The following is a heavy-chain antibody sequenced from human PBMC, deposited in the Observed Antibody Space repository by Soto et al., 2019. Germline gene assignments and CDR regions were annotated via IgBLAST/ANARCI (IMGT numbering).Heavy chain of an antibody. D-gene: IGHD4-4*01. V-gene: IGHV4-31*03. Sequence: SETLSLTYTVSGASISSGTYYWNWIRQSPEKGLEWIGCIHPSGGTHYNPSLKSRVSISDDTSKNQFSLKMSSVTAADTAVYYCSRGQDYSKSGYCGQGTLVTLSS. CDR1: GASISSGTYY. CDR3: SRGQDYSKSGY. CDR2: IHPSGGT. J-gene: IGHJ4*02.